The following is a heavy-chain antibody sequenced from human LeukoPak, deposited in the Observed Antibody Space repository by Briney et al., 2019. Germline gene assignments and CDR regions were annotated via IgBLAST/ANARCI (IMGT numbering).Heavy chain of an antibody. D-gene: IGHD3-10*01. J-gene: IGHJ4*02. V-gene: IGHV4-59*08. CDR1: GDSISNSY. CDR2: MYYSGST. CDR3: ARSPRAGVTPWFFDY. Sequence: SETLSLTCTVSGDSISNSYWSWIRQPLGKGLEWIGYMYYSGSTNYNPSLKSRVTTSMDTSENQFSLKLTSVTAADTAVYYCARSPRAGVTPWFFDYWGQGTLVAVSS.